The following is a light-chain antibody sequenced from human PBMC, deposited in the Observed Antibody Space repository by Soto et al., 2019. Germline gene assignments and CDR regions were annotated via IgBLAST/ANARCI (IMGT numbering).Light chain of an antibody. CDR1: SSDVGGYNY. CDR2: EVT. CDR3: SSYAASSNFYLV. V-gene: IGLV2-8*01. J-gene: IGLJ3*02. Sequence: QSALTQPPSASGSPGQSVTISCTGTSSDVGGYNYVSWYQQYPGRAPKLMIYEVTKRPSGVPDRFSGSKSGNTASLTVSGLQAEDEADYYCSSYAASSNFYLVFGGGTKVTVL.